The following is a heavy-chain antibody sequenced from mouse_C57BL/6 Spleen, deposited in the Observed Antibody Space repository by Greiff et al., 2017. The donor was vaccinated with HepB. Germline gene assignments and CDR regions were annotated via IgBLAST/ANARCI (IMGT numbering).Heavy chain of an antibody. V-gene: IGHV1-55*01. J-gene: IGHJ3*01. CDR1: GYTFTSYW. CDR3: ARGYYYGSSPFAY. D-gene: IGHD1-1*01. CDR2: IYPGSGST. Sequence: VQLQQPGAELVKPGASVKMSCKASGYTFTSYWITWVKQRPGQGLEWIGDIYPGSGSTNYNEKFKSKATLTVDTSPSTAYMQLSSLTSEDSAVYYCARGYYYGSSPFAYWGQGTLVTVSA.